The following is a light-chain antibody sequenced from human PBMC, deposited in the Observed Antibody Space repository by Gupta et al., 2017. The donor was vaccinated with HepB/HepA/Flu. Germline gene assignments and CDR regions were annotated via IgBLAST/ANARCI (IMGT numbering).Light chain of an antibody. V-gene: IGKV1-39*01. CDR2: AAS. J-gene: IGKJ2*01. CDR1: QSISSY. CDR3: QQNYNTPYT. Sequence: DIQLTQSLSPLPASVGDRVTITCRASQSISSYLNWYQQKPGKAPNLLIYAASSLQSGVPSRFSGSGSGTDFTLTISRLQPEDFATYYCQQNYNTPYTFGQGTKLEIK.